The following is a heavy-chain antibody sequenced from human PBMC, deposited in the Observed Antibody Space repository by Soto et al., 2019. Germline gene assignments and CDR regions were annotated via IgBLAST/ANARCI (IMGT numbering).Heavy chain of an antibody. Sequence: ASVKVSCKASGYTFTSYGISWVRQAPGQGLEWMGWISAYNGNTNYAQKLQGRVTMTEDTSTDTAYMELSSLRSEDTAVFYCATRPVGYCSDSKCFPSWGQGTLVTSPQ. J-gene: IGHJ5*02. CDR1: GYTFTSYG. V-gene: IGHV1-18*01. D-gene: IGHD2-15*01. CDR2: ISAYNGNT. CDR3: ATRPVGYCSDSKCFPS.